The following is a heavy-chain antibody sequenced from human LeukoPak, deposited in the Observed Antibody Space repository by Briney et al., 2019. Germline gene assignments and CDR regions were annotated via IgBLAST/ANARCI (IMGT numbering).Heavy chain of an antibody. CDR3: ARHSGSSPHYFDY. J-gene: IGHJ4*02. V-gene: IGHV4-59*08. CDR2: IYYSGST. Sequence: PSETLSLTCTVSGGSISSYYWSWLRQPPGKGLEWIGFIYYSGSTHYKSSLKSRVTISVDTSRNQFSLRLSSVTAADAAVYYCARHSGSSPHYFDYWGQGTLVTVSS. CDR1: GGSISSYY. D-gene: IGHD1-26*01.